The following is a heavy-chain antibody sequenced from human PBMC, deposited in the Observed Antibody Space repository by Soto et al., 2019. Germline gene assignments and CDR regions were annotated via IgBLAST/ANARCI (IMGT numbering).Heavy chain of an antibody. CDR2: ISTSGATR. Sequence: PGGSLRLSCVASGFTVSTDSMNWVRQAPGKGLEWVAHISTSGATRYYADSVKGRFTISRDNAKTSLYLQMDSLRNEDTAVYYCARFFGSGFDYWGQGTLVTVSS. J-gene: IGHJ4*02. CDR3: ARFFGSGFDY. V-gene: IGHV3-48*02. D-gene: IGHD6-19*01. CDR1: GFTVSTDS.